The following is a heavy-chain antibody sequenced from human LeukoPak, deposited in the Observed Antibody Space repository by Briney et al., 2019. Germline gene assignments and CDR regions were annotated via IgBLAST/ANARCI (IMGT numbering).Heavy chain of an antibody. V-gene: IGHV3-30*04. Sequence: GGSLRLSCAASGFTFSSYAMHWVRQAPGKGLEWVAVISYDGSNKYYADSVKGRFTISRDNSKNTLYLQMNSLRAEDTAVYYCARSYYKYYYDSSGYYRPYFDYWGQGTLVTVSS. CDR1: GFTFSSYA. CDR2: ISYDGSNK. D-gene: IGHD3-22*01. J-gene: IGHJ4*02. CDR3: ARSYYKYYYDSSGYYRPYFDY.